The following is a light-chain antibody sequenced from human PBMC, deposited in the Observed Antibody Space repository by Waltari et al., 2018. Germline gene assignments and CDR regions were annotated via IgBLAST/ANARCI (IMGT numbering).Light chain of an antibody. CDR2: AVN. CDR1: SSDVGKFNF. V-gene: IGLV2-14*01. Sequence: QSALTQPASVAGSPGQSTTISCTGTSSDVGKFNFVSWYQHPPGKAPKLVLYAVNSRPSGISNRFSGAKSGTTASLTISGLQDEDEADYYCSSFTSKNTWIFGGGTKVTVL. J-gene: IGLJ2*01. CDR3: SSFTSKNTWI.